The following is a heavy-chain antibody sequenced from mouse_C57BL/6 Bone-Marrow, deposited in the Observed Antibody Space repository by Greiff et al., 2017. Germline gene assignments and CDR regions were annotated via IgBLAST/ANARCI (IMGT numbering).Heavy chain of an antibody. V-gene: IGHV1-81*01. CDR1: GYTFTSYG. J-gene: IGHJ3*01. Sequence: VKVVESGAELARPGASVKLSCKASGYTFTSYGISWVKQRPGQGLEWIGEIYPRSGNTYYNEKFKGKATLTADKSSSTAYMELRSLTSEDSAVYFCAREAYWGQGTLVTVSA. CDR2: IYPRSGNT. CDR3: AREAY.